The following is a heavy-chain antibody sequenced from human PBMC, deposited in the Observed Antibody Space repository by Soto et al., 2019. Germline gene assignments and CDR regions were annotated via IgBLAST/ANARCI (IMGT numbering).Heavy chain of an antibody. CDR3: AKDPATIAVAGTFDY. V-gene: IGHV3-23*01. Sequence: EVQLLESGGGLVQPGGSLRLSCAASGFTFSTYGMSWVRQAPGKGLEWVSIISGRGGSTYYADTVKGRFTISRDNSKNTLYLQMNSLRAEDTAVYYCAKDPATIAVAGTFDYWGQGTLVIVSS. CDR1: GFTFSTYG. CDR2: ISGRGGST. J-gene: IGHJ4*02. D-gene: IGHD6-19*01.